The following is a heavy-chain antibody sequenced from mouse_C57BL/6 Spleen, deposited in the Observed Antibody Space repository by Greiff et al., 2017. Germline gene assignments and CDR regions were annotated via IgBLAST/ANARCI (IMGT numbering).Heavy chain of an antibody. D-gene: IGHD2-3*01. CDR1: GYTFTSYW. CDR3: SRSDDGYYEYFDV. J-gene: IGHJ1*03. V-gene: IGHV1-55*01. Sequence: QVQLQQPGAELVKPGASVKMSCKASGYTFTSYWITWVQQGPGQGLEWIGDICPGSGSTNYNEKFKSKDTLTVDTTYSTAYMQISSLTSEDSAVYYRSRSDDGYYEYFDVWGTGTTVTVSS. CDR2: ICPGSGST.